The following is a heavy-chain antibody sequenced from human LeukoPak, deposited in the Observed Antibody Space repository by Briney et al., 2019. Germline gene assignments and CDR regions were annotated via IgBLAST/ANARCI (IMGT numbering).Heavy chain of an antibody. CDR2: ISSSSNYI. Sequence: GGSLRLSCAASGFTFNDYTMNWVRQAPGKGPEWVSSISSSSNYIYYADSVKGRFTISRDNAKNSVYLQMNSLRAEDTAVYYCARDAKYFDYWGQGSLVTVSS. V-gene: IGHV3-21*01. J-gene: IGHJ4*02. CDR3: ARDAKYFDY. CDR1: GFTFNDYT.